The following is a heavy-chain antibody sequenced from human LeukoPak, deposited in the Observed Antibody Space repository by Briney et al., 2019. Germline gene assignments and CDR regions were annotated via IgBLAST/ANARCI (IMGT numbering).Heavy chain of an antibody. CDR1: GGSISSSSSY. CDR3: ARDPVRRDSY. CDR2: VYYSGGT. D-gene: IGHD3-10*01. V-gene: IGHV4-39*02. J-gene: IGHJ4*02. Sequence: SETLSLTCTVSGGSISSSSSYWGWIRQPPGRGLEWIGSVYYSGGTYYNPSLKSRITTSVDTSKNQFSLKLSSVTAADTAVYYCARDPVRRDSYWGQGTLVTVSS.